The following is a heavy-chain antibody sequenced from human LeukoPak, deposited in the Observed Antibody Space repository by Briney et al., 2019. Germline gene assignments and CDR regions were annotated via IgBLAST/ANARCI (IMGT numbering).Heavy chain of an antibody. J-gene: IGHJ4*02. Sequence: PGGSLRLSCAASGFTVRGNYMTWVRQAPGRGLEWVSLIYAGGTTYYPDAVKGRFTISRDNSRTTLYLQMNSLRADDTAVYYCASGEWPQDYWGQGALVTVSS. CDR1: GFTVRGNY. CDR2: IYAGGTT. D-gene: IGHD3-10*01. CDR3: ASGEWPQDY. V-gene: IGHV3-53*01.